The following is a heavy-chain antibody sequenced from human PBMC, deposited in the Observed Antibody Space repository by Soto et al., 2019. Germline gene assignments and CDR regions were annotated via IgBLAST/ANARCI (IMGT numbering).Heavy chain of an antibody. D-gene: IGHD2-15*01. J-gene: IGHJ3*02. V-gene: IGHV3-66*01. CDR3: AREPRYCRGCSGTTTGEAYDI. CDR2: ISNRGYT. Sequence: EVQLVESGGGLVQPGGYLRLSCTASGFIVSDTYVNWVRQAPGKGLEWVSVISNRGYTHYADSVRGRFSLSRDISDNALHLQMNNLRVEDTVVYYCAREPRYCRGCSGTTTGEAYDIWGQGKMVTVSS. CDR1: GFIVSDTY.